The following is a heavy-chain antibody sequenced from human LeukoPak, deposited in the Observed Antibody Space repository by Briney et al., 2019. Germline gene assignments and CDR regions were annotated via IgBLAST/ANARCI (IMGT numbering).Heavy chain of an antibody. V-gene: IGHV1-18*04. CDR2: ISGYNGNT. CDR1: GYTFTSYA. Sequence: ASVKVSCKASGYTFTSYAIGWVRQAPGQGLEWMGWISGYNGNTNYAQKLQGRVTLTTDTSTSTAYMEPRSLRSDDAAIYYCARNVDTSMVTLWYFDYWGQGTLVTVSS. CDR3: ARNVDTSMVTLWYFDY. J-gene: IGHJ4*02. D-gene: IGHD5-18*01.